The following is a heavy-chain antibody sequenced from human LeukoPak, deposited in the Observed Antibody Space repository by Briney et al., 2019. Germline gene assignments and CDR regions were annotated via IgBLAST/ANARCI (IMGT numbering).Heavy chain of an antibody. CDR1: GFTFSTYA. CDR3: ARIWQWLALDY. Sequence: GGSLRLSCAASGFTFSTYAMHWVRQAPGKGLEYVSAITGNGGSTYYADSAKGRFTISRDNSKNTLYLQMGGLRTEDMAVYYCARIWQWLALDYWGQGTLVTVSS. V-gene: IGHV3-64*02. J-gene: IGHJ4*02. D-gene: IGHD6-19*01. CDR2: ITGNGGST.